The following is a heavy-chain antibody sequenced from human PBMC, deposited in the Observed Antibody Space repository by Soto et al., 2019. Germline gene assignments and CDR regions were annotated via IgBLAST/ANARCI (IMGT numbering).Heavy chain of an antibody. V-gene: IGHV4-31*03. CDR3: ATYLGRCSSTSCYTYYFDY. CDR2: IDYIGRA. J-gene: IGHJ4*02. Sequence: SETLSLTCTVSGGSISSDNYFWSWIRQHPGKGLEWIGYIDYIGRAYYNPSLKSRVTISVDTSKNQFSLKLSSVTAADTAVYYCATYLGRCSSTSCYTYYFDYWGQGTLVTVSS. CDR1: GGSISSDNYF. D-gene: IGHD2-2*02.